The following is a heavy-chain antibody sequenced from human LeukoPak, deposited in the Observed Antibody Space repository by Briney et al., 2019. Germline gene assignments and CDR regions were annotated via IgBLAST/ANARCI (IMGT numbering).Heavy chain of an antibody. CDR3: AREGGRGYCSSTSCYRAFDI. CDR1: GFTFSSYW. CDR2: IKQDGSEK. V-gene: IGHV3-7*01. J-gene: IGHJ3*02. D-gene: IGHD2-2*02. Sequence: AGGSLRLSCAASGFTFSSYWMSWVRQAPGKGLEWVANIKQDGSEKYYVDSVKGRFTISRDNAKNSLYLQMNSLRAEDTAVYYCAREGGRGYCSSTSCYRAFDIWGQGTMVTVSS.